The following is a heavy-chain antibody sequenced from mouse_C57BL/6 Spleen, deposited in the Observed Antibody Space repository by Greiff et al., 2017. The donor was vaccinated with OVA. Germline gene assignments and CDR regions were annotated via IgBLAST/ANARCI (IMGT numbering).Heavy chain of an antibody. CDR2: IYPGDGDT. V-gene: IGHV1-82*01. CDR1: GYAFSSSW. CDR3: ARYGSEAWFAY. D-gene: IGHD1-1*01. Sequence: QVQLKESGPELVKPGASVKISCKASGYAFSSSWMNWVKQRPGKGLEWIGRIYPGDGDTNYNGKFKGKATLTADKSSSTAYMQLSSLTSEDSAVYFCARYGSEAWFAYWGQGTLVTVSA. J-gene: IGHJ3*01.